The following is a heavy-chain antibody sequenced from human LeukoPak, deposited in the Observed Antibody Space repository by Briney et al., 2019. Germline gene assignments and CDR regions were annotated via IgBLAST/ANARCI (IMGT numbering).Heavy chain of an antibody. CDR3: AKKVRGPSHPLDF. CDR1: GYTFTGYA. Sequence: GASVKVSCKASGYTFTGYAIHWVRQAPGQGLEWMGWINPEKRDTGYAHKFQGRVTMTSDTSISTAYMELSSLRSHDPAVYYCAKKVRGPSHPLDFWGQGTLVTVSS. J-gene: IGHJ4*02. CDR2: INPEKRDT. D-gene: IGHD5-12*01. V-gene: IGHV1-2*02.